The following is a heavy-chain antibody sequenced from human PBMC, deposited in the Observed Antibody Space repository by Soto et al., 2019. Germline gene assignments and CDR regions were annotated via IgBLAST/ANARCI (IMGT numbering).Heavy chain of an antibody. CDR1: GFSLSNARMG. J-gene: IGHJ6*02. CDR3: ARMGSGPLNAYGMDV. D-gene: IGHD1-26*01. CDR2: IFSNDEK. V-gene: IGHV2-26*01. Sequence: QVTLKESGPVLVKPTETLTLTCTVSGFSLSNARMGVSWIRQPPGKALEWLAHIFSNDEKSYSTSLKSRLTIXXDXSTXQVVLTMTNMDPVDTATYYCARMGSGPLNAYGMDVWGQGTTVTVSS.